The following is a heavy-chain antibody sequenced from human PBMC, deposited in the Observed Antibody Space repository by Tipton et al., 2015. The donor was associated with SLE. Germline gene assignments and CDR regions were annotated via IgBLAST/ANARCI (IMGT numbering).Heavy chain of an antibody. CDR3: ARRVLRFDAFDI. Sequence: TLSLTCAVSGYSISSGYYWGWIRQPPGKGLEWIGEINHSGSTNYNPSLKSRVTISVDTSKNQFSLKLSSMTAADTAVYYCARRVLRFDAFDIWGQGTMVTVSS. CDR2: INHSGST. D-gene: IGHD3-10*01. CDR1: GYSISSGYY. J-gene: IGHJ3*02. V-gene: IGHV4-38-2*01.